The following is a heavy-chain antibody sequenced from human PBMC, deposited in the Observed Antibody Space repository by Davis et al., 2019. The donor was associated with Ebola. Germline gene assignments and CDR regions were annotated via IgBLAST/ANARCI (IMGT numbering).Heavy chain of an antibody. CDR2: INPNFGGK. D-gene: IGHD1-26*01. Sequence: ASVKVSCKASGYTFTNYYMHWVRQAPGQGLEWMGRINPNFGGKIYAQEFQDRVTMTIDTSMNTAYMGLDRLRSDDTAVYYCARGHTYGRWDDWFDPWGQGTLVTVSS. V-gene: IGHV1-2*06. CDR1: GYTFTNYY. J-gene: IGHJ5*02. CDR3: ARGHTYGRWDDWFDP.